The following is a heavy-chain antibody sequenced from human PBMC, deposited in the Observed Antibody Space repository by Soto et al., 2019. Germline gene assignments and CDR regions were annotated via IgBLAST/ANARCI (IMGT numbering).Heavy chain of an antibody. D-gene: IGHD3-22*01. V-gene: IGHV4-59*01. Sequence: KPSETLSLTCTVSGASISSYYWTWIRQPPGKGLEWIGYIYSSGITKYNPSLRSRVTISVDTSKSQFSLNLSSVTAADTAVYYCARGEPYYYDSRGGNWFDPWGQGTLVTVSS. CDR1: GASISSYY. CDR3: ARGEPYYYDSRGGNWFDP. J-gene: IGHJ5*02. CDR2: IYSSGIT.